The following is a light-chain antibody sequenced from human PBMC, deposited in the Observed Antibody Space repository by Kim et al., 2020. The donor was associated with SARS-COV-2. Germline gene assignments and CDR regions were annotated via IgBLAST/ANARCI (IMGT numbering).Light chain of an antibody. CDR2: KDD. CDR1: SSNIGSNY. Sequence: QPVLTQPPSASGTPGQRVTISCSGSSSNIGSNYVCWYQQLPGTAPKLLIFKDDQRPSWAPDRFSGSKSGTSASLAISGLRSEDEADYYCAAWDDSLSGWLFGGGTQLTVL. CDR3: AAWDDSLSGWL. V-gene: IGLV1-47*01. J-gene: IGLJ3*02.